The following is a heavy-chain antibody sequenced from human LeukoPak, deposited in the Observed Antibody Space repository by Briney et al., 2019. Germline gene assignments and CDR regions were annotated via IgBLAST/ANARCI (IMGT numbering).Heavy chain of an antibody. D-gene: IGHD2-2*02. V-gene: IGHV3-74*01. CDR3: ARGDIVVVPAAIVDY. CDR2: INSDGSST. Sequence: GGSLRLSCAASGFTFSSYWMHWVRQAPGKGLVWVSRINSDGSSTSYADSVKGRFTISRDKAKNTLYLQMNSLRAEDTAVYYCARGDIVVVPAAIVDYWGQGTLVTVSS. J-gene: IGHJ4*02. CDR1: GFTFSSYW.